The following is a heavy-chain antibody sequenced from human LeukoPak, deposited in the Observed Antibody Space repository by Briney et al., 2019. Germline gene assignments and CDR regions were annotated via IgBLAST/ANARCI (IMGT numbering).Heavy chain of an antibody. CDR1: GGYISSSNYY. CDR3: ARDERRAAAGTYYYYMDV. CDR2: IFYSGST. J-gene: IGHJ6*03. D-gene: IGHD6-13*01. V-gene: IGHV4-39*07. Sequence: SETLSLTCTVSGGYISSSNYYWVWIRQPPGKGLEWVASIFYSGSTYFNPSLKSRVTILVDTSKNQFSLKLSSVTAADTAMYYCARDERRAAAGTYYYYMDVWGKGTTVTVSS.